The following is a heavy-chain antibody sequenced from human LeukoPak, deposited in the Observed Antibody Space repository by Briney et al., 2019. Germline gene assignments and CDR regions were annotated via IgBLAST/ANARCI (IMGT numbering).Heavy chain of an antibody. D-gene: IGHD3-10*01. J-gene: IGHJ4*02. CDR2: IRSKTDGETT. CDR3: TTGPMVRGVLLDY. CDR1: GFTFSNAW. V-gene: IGHV3-15*01. Sequence: GSLRLSCAASGFTFSNAWMSWVRPAPGEGLEWVGRIRSKTDGETTDYAAPVKGRFTISRDDSKNTLYLQMNSLKSEDTAVYYCTTGPMVRGVLLDYWGQGTLLTVSS.